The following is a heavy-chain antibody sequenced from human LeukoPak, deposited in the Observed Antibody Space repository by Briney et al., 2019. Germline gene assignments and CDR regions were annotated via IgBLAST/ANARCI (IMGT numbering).Heavy chain of an antibody. D-gene: IGHD1-1*01. CDR1: GHTLTVHY. CDR2: ITLHSGDT. J-gene: IGHJ1*01. Sequence: GASVKVSCKASGHTLTVHYIHWVRQGPGQGLEWLGWITLHSGDTHYAQKYQGRLTMTSDTSISTGYMELGTLQFDDTAVYYCAREGQLGLDNWGQGTLVTVSS. CDR3: AREGQLGLDN. V-gene: IGHV1-2*02.